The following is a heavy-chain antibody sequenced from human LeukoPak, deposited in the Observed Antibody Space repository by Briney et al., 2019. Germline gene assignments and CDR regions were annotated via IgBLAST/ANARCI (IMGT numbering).Heavy chain of an antibody. D-gene: IGHD1-26*01. J-gene: IGHJ5*02. CDR1: GYTFTGYY. V-gene: IGHV1-2*06. Sequence: ASVKVSCKASGYTFTGYYMHWVRQAPGQGLEWMGRINPNSGGTNYAQKFQGRVTMTTDTSTSTAYMELRSLRSDDTAVYYCARVLLNNWFDPWGQGTLVTVSS. CDR2: INPNSGGT. CDR3: ARVLLNNWFDP.